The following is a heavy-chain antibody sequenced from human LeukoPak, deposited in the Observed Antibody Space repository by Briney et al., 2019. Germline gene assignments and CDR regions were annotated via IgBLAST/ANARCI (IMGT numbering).Heavy chain of an antibody. CDR1: GFTFSSYA. J-gene: IGHJ4*02. Sequence: PGGSLRLSCAASGFTFSSYAMSWVRQAPGKGLEWVSAISGSGGSTYYADSVKGRFTISRDNSKNTLYLQMNSLRAEDTAVYYCAKVGSAMVNFYYFDYWGRGTLVTVSS. D-gene: IGHD5-18*01. CDR3: AKVGSAMVNFYYFDY. CDR2: ISGSGGST. V-gene: IGHV3-23*01.